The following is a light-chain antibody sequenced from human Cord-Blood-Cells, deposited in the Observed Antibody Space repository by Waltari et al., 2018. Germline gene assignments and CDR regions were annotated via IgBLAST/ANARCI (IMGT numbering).Light chain of an antibody. V-gene: IGKV1-39*01. CDR2: AAS. CDR3: QQSYSTLTWT. Sequence: DVQMSPAPSSLSASVGDRVTSTCRASQSISSYLNWYQQKPGKAPKLLIYAASSLQSGVPSRFSGSGSGTDFTLTISSLQPEDFATYYCQQSYSTLTWTFGQGTKVEIK. CDR1: QSISSY. J-gene: IGKJ1*01.